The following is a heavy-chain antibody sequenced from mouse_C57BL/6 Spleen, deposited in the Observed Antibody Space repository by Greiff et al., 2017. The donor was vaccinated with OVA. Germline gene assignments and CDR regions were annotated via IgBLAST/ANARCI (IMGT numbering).Heavy chain of an antibody. V-gene: IGHV1-64*01. CDR1: GYTFTSYW. J-gene: IGHJ3*01. CDR2: IHPNSGST. D-gene: IGHD2-4*01. Sequence: VQLQQPGAELVKPGASVKLSCKASGYTFTSYWMHWVKQRPGQGLEWIGMIHPNSGSTNYNEKFKSKATLTVDKSSSTAYMQLSSLTSEDSAVYYCARSDDYDEGFAYWGQGTLVTVSA. CDR3: ARSDDYDEGFAY.